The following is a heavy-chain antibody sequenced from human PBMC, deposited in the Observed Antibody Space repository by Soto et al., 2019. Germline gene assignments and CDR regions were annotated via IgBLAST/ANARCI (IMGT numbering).Heavy chain of an antibody. Sequence: PGGSLRLSCAASGFTFSSYSMNWVRQAPGKGLEWVSSISSSSSYIYYADSVKGRFTIPRDNAKNSLYLQMNSLRAEDTAVYYCARDRSQEYSGPGYWGQGTLVTVSS. CDR1: GFTFSSYS. J-gene: IGHJ4*02. V-gene: IGHV3-21*01. CDR3: ARDRSQEYSGPGY. CDR2: ISSSSSYI. D-gene: IGHD5-12*01.